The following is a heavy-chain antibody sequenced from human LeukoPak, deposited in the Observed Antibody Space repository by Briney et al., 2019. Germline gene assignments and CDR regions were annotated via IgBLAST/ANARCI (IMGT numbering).Heavy chain of an antibody. V-gene: IGHV3-23*01. CDR3: ASFHYYGSGAYYLSY. CDR2: IGDSGATT. Sequence: GGSLRLFCAASGFTLSSYAMTWVRQAPGKGLEWASDIGDSGATTYYADSVKGRFTISRDNSKNTLYLQMSSLRAEDTAVYFCASFHYYGSGAYYLSYWGQGTLVTVSS. J-gene: IGHJ4*02. D-gene: IGHD3-10*01. CDR1: GFTLSSYA.